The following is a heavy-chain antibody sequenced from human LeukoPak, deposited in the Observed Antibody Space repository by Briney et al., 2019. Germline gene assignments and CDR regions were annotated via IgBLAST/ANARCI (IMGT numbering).Heavy chain of an antibody. D-gene: IGHD6-6*01. CDR3: AKDIGRPGYYYYYGMDV. V-gene: IGHV3-9*01. CDR2: ISWNSGSI. Sequence: GGSLRLSCAASGFTFDDYAMHWVRHAPGKGLEWVSGISWNSGSIGYADSVKGRFTISRDNAKNSLYVQMNSLRAEDTALYYCAKDIGRPGYYYYYGMDVWGQGTTVTVSS. CDR1: GFTFDDYA. J-gene: IGHJ6*02.